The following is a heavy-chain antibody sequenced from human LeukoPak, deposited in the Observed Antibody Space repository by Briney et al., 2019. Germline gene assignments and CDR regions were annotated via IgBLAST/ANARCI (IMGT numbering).Heavy chain of an antibody. V-gene: IGHV4-34*01. D-gene: IGHD4-17*01. CDR3: ARNSYGDLEA. J-gene: IGHJ5*02. CDR1: GGSFSGYY. Sequence: SETLSLTCAVYGGSFSGYYWSWIRQPPGKGLEWIGEINHSGSTNYNPSLKSRVTISVDTSKNQFSLKLSSVTAADTAVYYCARNSYGDLEAWGQGTLVTVSS. CDR2: INHSGST.